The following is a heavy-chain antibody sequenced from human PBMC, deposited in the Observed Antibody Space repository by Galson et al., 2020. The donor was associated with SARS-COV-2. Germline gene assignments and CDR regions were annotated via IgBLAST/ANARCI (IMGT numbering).Heavy chain of an antibody. V-gene: IGHV3-53*01. Sequence: GESPKISCAASGFTVSSNYMSWVRQAPGKGLEWVSVIYSGGSTNHADSVKVRFTISRDNSKNTLYLQMNSLRAEDTAVYYFSRDLDIYGMDVWGQGTTVTVSS. CDR2: IYSGGST. J-gene: IGHJ6*02. CDR3: SRDLDIYGMDV. CDR1: GFTVSSNY.